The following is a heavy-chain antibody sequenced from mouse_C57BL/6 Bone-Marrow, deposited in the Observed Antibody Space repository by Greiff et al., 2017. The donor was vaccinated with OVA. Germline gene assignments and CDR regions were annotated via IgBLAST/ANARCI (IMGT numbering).Heavy chain of an antibody. CDR3: TRGGDYDGDFDV. CDR2: IYPRSGYI. D-gene: IGHD2-4*01. J-gene: IGHJ1*03. V-gene: IGHV1-81*01. Sequence: VQLQQSGAELVRPGASVKLSCKASGYTFTSYGISWVKQRTGQGLEWIGEIYPRSGYIYYTENFKGKVTLSADKSSSTAYMELRSLTSEDSAVYFCTRGGDYDGDFDVWGTGTAVTVSS. CDR1: GYTFTSYG.